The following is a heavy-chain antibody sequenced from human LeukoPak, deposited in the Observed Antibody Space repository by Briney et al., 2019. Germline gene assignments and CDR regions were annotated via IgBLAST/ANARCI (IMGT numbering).Heavy chain of an antibody. CDR2: IISSSNTI. V-gene: IGHV3-48*01. D-gene: IGHD3-10*01. CDR1: GFTFSTNS. J-gene: IGHJ6*04. Sequence: GSLRLSCAVSGFTFSTNSMNWVRQAPGKGLEWVSYIISSSNTIYYADSVKGRFTISRDNAKNSLYLQMNSLRAEDTAVYYCARAVGHGSGSPRMDVWGKGTTVTVSS. CDR3: ARAVGHGSGSPRMDV.